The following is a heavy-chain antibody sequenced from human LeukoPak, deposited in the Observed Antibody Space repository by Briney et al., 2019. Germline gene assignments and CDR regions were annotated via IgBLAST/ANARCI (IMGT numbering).Heavy chain of an antibody. J-gene: IGHJ4*02. V-gene: IGHV4-39*01. CDR2: IYYSGST. Sequence: PSETLSLTCTVSGGSISSSDYYWGWIRQPPGKGLQWIGTIYYSGSTYYNPSLKSRVTISVDTSKNQSSLRLSSVTAADTAMYYCARIRSGGRDGYNSALSHLDYWGQGTLVTVSS. D-gene: IGHD5-24*01. CDR3: ARIRSGGRDGYNSALSHLDY. CDR1: GGSISSSDYY.